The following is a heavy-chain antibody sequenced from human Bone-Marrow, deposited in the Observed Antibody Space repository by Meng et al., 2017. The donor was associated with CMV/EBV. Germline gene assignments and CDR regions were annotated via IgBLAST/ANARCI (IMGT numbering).Heavy chain of an antibody. CDR3: ARLSGTRTGYGVDV. CDR1: GFTFSDYY. D-gene: IGHD1-20*01. J-gene: IGHJ6*02. Sequence: GESLKISCAVSGFTFSDYYLSWIRQAPGKGLECVSYISSRGTTIEYADSVKGRFTISRDNANTSLYLQMNSLGAEDTAVYYCARLSGTRTGYGVDVWGQGTTVTVSS. V-gene: IGHV3-11*01. CDR2: ISSRGTTI.